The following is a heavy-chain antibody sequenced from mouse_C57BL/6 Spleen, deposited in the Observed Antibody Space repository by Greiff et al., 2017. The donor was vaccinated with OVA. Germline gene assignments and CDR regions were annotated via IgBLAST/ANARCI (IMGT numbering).Heavy chain of an antibody. CDR1: AYSFTSYW. V-gene: IGHV1-50*01. J-gene: IGHJ2*01. CDR3: ARTGDIHFDY. D-gene: IGHD3-2*01. Sequence: VQLQQSGAELVKPGASVKLSCSASAYSFTSYWMQCVKQRPGQGLEWIGEMDPSASYTNYNQKFKGKATLTVDTSSSTAYMQLSSLTSEDSAVYYCARTGDIHFDYWGQGTTLTVSS. CDR2: MDPSASYT.